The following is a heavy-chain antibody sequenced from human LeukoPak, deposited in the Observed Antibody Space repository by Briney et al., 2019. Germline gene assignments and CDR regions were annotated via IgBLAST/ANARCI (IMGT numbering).Heavy chain of an antibody. J-gene: IGHJ5*02. CDR2: INHSGST. D-gene: IGHD6-19*01. CDR1: GGSFSGYY. CDR3: ARGLRPSSGWPNNWFDP. Sequence: SETLSLTCAVYGGSFSGYYWSWIRQPPGKGLEWIGEINHSGSTNYNPSLKSRVTISVDTSKNQFSLKLSSVTAADTAVYYCARGLRPSSGWPNNWFDPWGQGTLVTVSS. V-gene: IGHV4-34*01.